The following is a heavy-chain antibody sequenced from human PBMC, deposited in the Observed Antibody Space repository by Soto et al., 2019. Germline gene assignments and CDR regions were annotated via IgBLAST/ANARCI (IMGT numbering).Heavy chain of an antibody. CDR2: IFHSGST. V-gene: IGHV4-59*01. D-gene: IGHD1-26*01. Sequence: QVQLQESGPGLVKPSETLSLTCTVSGASISSYDWSWIRQPPGKGLEWVGFIFHSGSTNCNPSLMSRVTFSVDTSKNQFSLKLTSVTAADTAVYYCARDQNGSPHFDYWGQGILITVSS. J-gene: IGHJ4*02. CDR3: ARDQNGSPHFDY. CDR1: GASISSYD.